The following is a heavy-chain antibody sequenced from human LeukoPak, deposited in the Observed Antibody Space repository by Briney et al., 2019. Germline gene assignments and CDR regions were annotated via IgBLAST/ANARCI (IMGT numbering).Heavy chain of an antibody. J-gene: IGHJ4*02. Sequence: PSETLSLTCTVSGGSISCSSYYWGWIRQPPGKGLEWIGSIYYSGSTYYNPSLKSRVTISVDTSKNQFSLKLSSVTAADTAVYYCASIYYGSGIPIHYYFDYWGQGTLVTVSS. V-gene: IGHV4-39*07. D-gene: IGHD3-10*01. CDR3: ASIYYGSGIPIHYYFDY. CDR1: GGSISCSSYY. CDR2: IYYSGST.